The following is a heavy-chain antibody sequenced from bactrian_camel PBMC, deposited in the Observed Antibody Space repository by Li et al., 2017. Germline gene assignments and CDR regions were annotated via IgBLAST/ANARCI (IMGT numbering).Heavy chain of an antibody. Sequence: QVQLVESGGGSVQAGGSLTLSCKVSGDDFGRLSMAWFRQAPGKEREGVAGIDRDHNAYYADSVKGRFTISRDTSKNTVYLQINGLDPVDTATYYCAASSWYGGPMVVTSRSCGITKFGVRVPRSPSP. CDR3: AASSWYGGPMVVTSRSCGITK. V-gene: IGHV3S56*01. D-gene: IGHD2*01. J-gene: IGHJ2*01. CDR2: IDRDHNA. CDR1: GDDFGRLS.